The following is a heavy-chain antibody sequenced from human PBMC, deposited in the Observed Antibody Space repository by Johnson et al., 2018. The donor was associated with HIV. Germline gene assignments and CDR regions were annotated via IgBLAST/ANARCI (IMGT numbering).Heavy chain of an antibody. J-gene: IGHJ3*02. CDR3: ARDESGYDEGFDAFDI. D-gene: IGHD5-12*01. V-gene: IGHV3-11*01. CDR1: GFTFSDYY. CDR2: ISSSGNTI. Sequence: QVQLVESGGGLAQPGGSLRLSCAASGFTFSDYYMSWIRQAPGKGLEWVSYISSSGNTIYYADSVKGRFTISRDNAKNSLYLQMNSLRVEDTAVYYCARDESGYDEGFDAFDIWGQGTMVTVSS.